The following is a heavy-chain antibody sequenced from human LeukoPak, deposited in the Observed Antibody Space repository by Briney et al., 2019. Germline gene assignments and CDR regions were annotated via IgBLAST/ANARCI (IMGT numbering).Heavy chain of an antibody. CDR1: GFTFDDYG. Sequence: PGGSLRLSWAASGFTFDDYGMSWVRQVPGKGLEWVSGINWNGGSTGYADSVKGRFTISRDNAKNSLYLQMDSLRVEDTALYYCARGIRFLEWLSGFDYWGQGTLVTVSS. J-gene: IGHJ4*02. D-gene: IGHD3-3*01. CDR2: INWNGGST. V-gene: IGHV3-20*04. CDR3: ARGIRFLEWLSGFDY.